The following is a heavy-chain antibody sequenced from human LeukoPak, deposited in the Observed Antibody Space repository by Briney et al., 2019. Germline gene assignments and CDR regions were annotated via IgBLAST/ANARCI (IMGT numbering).Heavy chain of an antibody. J-gene: IGHJ4*02. CDR1: GFTFSSYA. CDR2: IQYDGSTK. V-gene: IGHV3-30*02. D-gene: IGHD1-1*01. Sequence: PGGSLRLSCAASGFTFSSYAMSWVRQAPGKGLEWVAFIQYDGSTKYYADSVKGRFTISRDNSKNTLYLQMNSLRAEDTAVYYCARDRPGSSWGQGTLVTVSS. CDR3: ARDRPGSS.